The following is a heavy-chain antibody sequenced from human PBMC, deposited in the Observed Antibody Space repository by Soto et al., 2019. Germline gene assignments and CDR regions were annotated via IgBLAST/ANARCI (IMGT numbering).Heavy chain of an antibody. D-gene: IGHD3-3*01. CDR3: AHSKNPLYNYTSACYFDS. CDR1: GFSLSTSGMC. Sequence: SGPTLVNPTQTLTLTCTFSGFSLSTSGMCVSWIRQPPGKALEWLALIDWDDDKYYSTSLKTRLTISKDTSKNQVVLTMTNMDPVDTATYYCAHSKNPLYNYTSACYFDSWCQGDLLTISS. J-gene: IGHJ4*02. V-gene: IGHV2-70*12. CDR2: IDWDDDK.